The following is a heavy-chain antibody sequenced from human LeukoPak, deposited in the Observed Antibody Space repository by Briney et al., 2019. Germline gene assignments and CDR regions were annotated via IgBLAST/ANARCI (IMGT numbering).Heavy chain of an antibody. V-gene: IGHV1-69*05. D-gene: IGHD2-2*02. CDR3: ARGSSTSCYRCDAFDI. Sequence: SVKVSCKASGGTFSSYAISWVRQAPGQGLEWMGGIIPIFGTANYAQKFQGRVTISTDESTSTAYMELSSLRSEDTAVYYCARGSSTSCYRCDAFDIWGQGTMVTVSS. CDR2: IIPIFGTA. CDR1: GGTFSSYA. J-gene: IGHJ3*02.